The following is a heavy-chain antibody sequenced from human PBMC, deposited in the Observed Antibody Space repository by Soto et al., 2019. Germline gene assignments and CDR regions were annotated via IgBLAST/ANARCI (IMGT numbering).Heavy chain of an antibody. CDR2: MNPNSGNT. V-gene: IGHV1-8*01. CDR1: GYTFTRYD. J-gene: IGHJ6*02. Sequence: QVQLVQSGAEVKKPGASVKVSCKASGYTFTRYDINWVRQATGQGLEWLGWMNPNSGNTGYAQKFQGSVTMTRNTSISTAYMELSSLRSEDPDVYYCARAREYYYGMDVWGQGTTVTVSS. CDR3: ARAREYYYGMDV.